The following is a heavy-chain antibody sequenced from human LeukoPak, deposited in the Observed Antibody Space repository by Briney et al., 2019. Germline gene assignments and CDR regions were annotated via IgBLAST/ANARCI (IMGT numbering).Heavy chain of an antibody. V-gene: IGHV3-64*01. CDR3: ARDSGKTGGWFDP. Sequence: GGSLRLSCVASGFTFRSYGMHWVRQAPGKGLEYVSAINSNGNITYYANSVKGRFTMSGDNSKNTLYLQMGSLRDDDMAVYYCARDSGKTGGWFDPWGQGTLVTVSS. J-gene: IGHJ5*02. CDR1: GFTFRSYG. CDR2: INSNGNIT. D-gene: IGHD1-1*01.